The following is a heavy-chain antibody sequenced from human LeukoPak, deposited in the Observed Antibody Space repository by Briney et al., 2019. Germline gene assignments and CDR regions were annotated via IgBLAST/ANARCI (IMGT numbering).Heavy chain of an antibody. CDR2: IYYSGRT. D-gene: IGHD6-13*01. Sequence: SETLSLTCTVSGGSISSYYWSWIRQPPGKGLEWIGYIYYSGRTTYNPSLRSRVTISVDTSKNQFSLKLSSVTAADTALYYCAREAGDSSGWYAYWGQGILVTVSS. CDR1: GGSISSYY. CDR3: AREAGDSSGWYAY. V-gene: IGHV4-59*12. J-gene: IGHJ4*02.